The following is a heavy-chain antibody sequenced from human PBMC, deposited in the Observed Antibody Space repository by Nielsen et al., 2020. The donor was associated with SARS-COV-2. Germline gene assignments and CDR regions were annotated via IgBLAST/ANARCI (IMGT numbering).Heavy chain of an antibody. Sequence: GESLKISCAASGFTFSSYGMHWVRQAPGKGLEWVAVIWYDGSNKYYADSVKGRFTISRDNSKNTLCLQMNSLRAEDTAVYYCARDLGFGELLMWFDPWGQGTLVTVSS. CDR2: IWYDGSNK. D-gene: IGHD3-10*01. CDR1: GFTFSSYG. CDR3: ARDLGFGELLMWFDP. V-gene: IGHV3-33*01. J-gene: IGHJ5*02.